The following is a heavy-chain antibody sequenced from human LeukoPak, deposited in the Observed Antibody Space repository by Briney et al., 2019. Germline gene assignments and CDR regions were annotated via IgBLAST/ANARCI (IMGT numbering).Heavy chain of an antibody. J-gene: IGHJ4*02. D-gene: IGHD3-22*01. CDR3: ARDQYYYDSSGYLTFDY. Sequence: SETLSLTCTVSGGSISSYYWSWIRQPAGKGLEWIGRIHTSGSTNYNPSLKSRVTMSVDTSKNQFSLKLSSVTAADTAVYYCARDQYYYDSSGYLTFDYWGQGTLVTVSS. V-gene: IGHV4-4*07. CDR2: IHTSGST. CDR1: GGSISSYY.